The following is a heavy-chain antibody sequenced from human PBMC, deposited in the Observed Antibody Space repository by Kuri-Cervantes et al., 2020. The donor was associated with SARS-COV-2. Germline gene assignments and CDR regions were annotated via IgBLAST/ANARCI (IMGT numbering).Heavy chain of an antibody. J-gene: IGHJ4*02. CDR3: ARVSGSYYRSYYFDY. CDR1: GFTFDDYA. V-gene: IGHV3-21*01. Sequence: GESLKISCAASGFTFDDYAMNWVRQAPGKGLEWVSSISSSSSYIYYADSVKGRFTISRDNAKNSLYLQMNSLRAEDTAVYYCARVSGSYYRSYYFDYWGQGTLVTVSS. D-gene: IGHD1-26*01. CDR2: ISSSSSYI.